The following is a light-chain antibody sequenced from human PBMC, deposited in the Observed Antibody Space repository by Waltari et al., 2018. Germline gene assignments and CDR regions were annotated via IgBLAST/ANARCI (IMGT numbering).Light chain of an antibody. CDR3: QQYNNWPPWT. CDR2: GAS. CDR1: QSVRSN. Sequence: EIVMTQSPATLSVSPGERATRSCRASQSVRSNLAWCQQKPGQAPRLLIYGASTRATGIPARFSGSGSGTEFTLTISSMQSEDFAVYYCQQYNNWPPWTFGQGTKVEIK. V-gene: IGKV3-15*01. J-gene: IGKJ1*01.